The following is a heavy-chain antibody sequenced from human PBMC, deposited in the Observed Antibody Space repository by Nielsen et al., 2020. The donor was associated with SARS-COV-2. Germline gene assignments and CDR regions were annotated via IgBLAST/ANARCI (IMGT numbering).Heavy chain of an antibody. CDR3: ARGGIAAAGTWYYFDY. Sequence: WIRQPPGKGLEWIGYIYYSGSTYYNPSLKSRVTISVDTSKNQFSLKLSSVTAADTAVYYCARGGIAAAGTWYYFDYWGQGTLVTVSS. V-gene: IGHV4-31*02. J-gene: IGHJ4*02. D-gene: IGHD6-13*01. CDR2: IYYSGST.